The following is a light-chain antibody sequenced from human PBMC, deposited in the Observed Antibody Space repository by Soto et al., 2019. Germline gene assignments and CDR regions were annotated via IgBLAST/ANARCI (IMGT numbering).Light chain of an antibody. CDR3: QKYDSAPLT. J-gene: IGKJ4*01. CDR1: QSLSRSY. V-gene: IGKV3-20*01. CDR2: GAS. Sequence: ESVLTQSPGTLSLSPGERATLSCRASQSLSRSYLAWYQQKPGQAPRVLIYGASSRATGIPDRFSGSGSATDFTLTISRLEPEDFATYYCQKYDSAPLTFGGGTKVDIK.